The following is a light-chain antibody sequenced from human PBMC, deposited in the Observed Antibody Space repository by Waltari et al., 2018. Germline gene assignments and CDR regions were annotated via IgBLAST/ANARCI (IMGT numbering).Light chain of an antibody. CDR3: CSYAGANTYV. J-gene: IGLJ1*01. V-gene: IGLV2-23*02. CDR1: SSDVGSYTI. CDR2: EVS. Sequence: QSALTQPVSVSGSPGQSITVSCTGTSSDVGSYTIVSWYQHHPPKAPKLMIYEVSKRPSGVSNRFSGSKSGNTASLTISGLQPEDEADYYCCSYAGANTYVFGSGTKVTVL.